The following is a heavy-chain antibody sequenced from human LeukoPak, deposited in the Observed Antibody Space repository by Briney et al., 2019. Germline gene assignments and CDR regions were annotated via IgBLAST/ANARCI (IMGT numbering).Heavy chain of an antibody. D-gene: IGHD3-10*01. Sequence: SETLSLTCAVSGGSISSSNWWSWVRQPPGKGLEWIGEIYHSGSTYYNPSLKSRVTISVDTSRNQFSLKLSSVTAADTAVYYCAVKPQDLLWFGEPYYYMDVWGKGTTVTVSS. V-gene: IGHV4-4*02. J-gene: IGHJ6*03. CDR3: AVKPQDLLWFGEPYYYMDV. CDR2: IYHSGST. CDR1: GGSISSSNW.